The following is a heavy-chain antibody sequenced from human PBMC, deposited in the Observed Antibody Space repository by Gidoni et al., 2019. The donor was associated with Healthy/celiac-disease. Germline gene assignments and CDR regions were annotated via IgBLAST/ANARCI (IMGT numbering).Heavy chain of an antibody. CDR3: AREFYCSSTSCYRQH. J-gene: IGHJ4*02. V-gene: IGHV7-4-1*02. CDR1: GYTFTSYA. CDR2: INTNPGNP. Sequence: QVQLVQSGSELKKPGASVKVSCQSSGYTFTSYAMNWGRQAPGQGLEWMGWINTNPGNPTYAQGFTGRFVFSLDTSVSTAYLQISSLKAEDTAVYYCAREFYCSSTSCYRQHWGQGTLVTVSS. D-gene: IGHD2-2*01.